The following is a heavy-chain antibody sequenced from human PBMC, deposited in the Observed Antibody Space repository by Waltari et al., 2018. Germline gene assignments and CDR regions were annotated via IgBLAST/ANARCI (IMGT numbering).Heavy chain of an antibody. CDR1: GGSFSGYY. Sequence: QVQLQQWGAGLLKPSETLSLTCAVYGGSFSGYYWSWIRQPPGKGLEWIGEINHSGSTNYNPSLKSRVTRSVDTSKNQFSLKLSSVTAADTAVYYCARDYYGSGSPLNGMDVWGQGTTVTVSS. CDR3: ARDYYGSGSPLNGMDV. J-gene: IGHJ6*02. D-gene: IGHD3-10*01. V-gene: IGHV4-34*01. CDR2: INHSGST.